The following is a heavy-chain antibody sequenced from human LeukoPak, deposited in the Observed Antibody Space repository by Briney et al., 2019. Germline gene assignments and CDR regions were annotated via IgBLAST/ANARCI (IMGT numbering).Heavy chain of an antibody. J-gene: IGHJ4*02. CDR3: ARGTLEYSSSPTGY. CDR1: GGTFSSYT. V-gene: IGHV1-69*02. D-gene: IGHD6-6*01. Sequence: ASVKVSCKASGGTFSSYTISWVRQAPGQGLEWMGRIIPILGIANYAQKFQGRVTITADKSTSTAYMKLSSLRSEDTAVYHCARGTLEYSSSPTGYWGQGTLVTVSS. CDR2: IIPILGIA.